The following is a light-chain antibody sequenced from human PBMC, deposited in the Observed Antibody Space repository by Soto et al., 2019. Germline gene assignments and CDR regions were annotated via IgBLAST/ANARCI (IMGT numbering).Light chain of an antibody. CDR2: KAS. V-gene: IGKV1-5*03. CDR3: QQYNSYSVA. CDR1: QSISSW. J-gene: IGKJ1*01. Sequence: IQMTQSPSTLSASVGDRVTITCRASQSISSWLAWYQQKPGKAPKLLIYKASTLESGVPSRFSGSGSGTEFTLSISGLQPDDFATYYCQQYNSYSVAFGQGTKVDIK.